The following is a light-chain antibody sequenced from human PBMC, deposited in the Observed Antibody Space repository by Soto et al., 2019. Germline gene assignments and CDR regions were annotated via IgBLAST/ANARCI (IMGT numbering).Light chain of an antibody. J-gene: IGKJ5*01. Sequence: DIQMTQSPSSVSASVGDRVTISCRASQTISSSLAWYQQKPGQAPKLLIYAASKLQIGVPASFRGSGSATDFTLTISSLQPEDFATYYCQQANSFPPTFGQGTRLDIK. CDR2: AAS. CDR1: QTISSS. CDR3: QQANSFPPT. V-gene: IGKV1-12*01.